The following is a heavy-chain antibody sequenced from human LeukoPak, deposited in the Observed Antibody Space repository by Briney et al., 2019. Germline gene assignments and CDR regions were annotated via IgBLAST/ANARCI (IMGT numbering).Heavy chain of an antibody. CDR2: INHSGST. Sequence: SETLSLTCAVYGGSFSGYYWSWIRQPPGKGLEWIGEINHSGSTNYNPSLKSRVTISVDTSKNQFSLKLNSVTAADTAVYYCAKDPSYYDILTGYYSDYYFDYWGQGTLVTVSS. V-gene: IGHV4-34*01. D-gene: IGHD3-9*01. CDR3: AKDPSYYDILTGYYSDYYFDY. CDR1: GGSFSGYY. J-gene: IGHJ4*02.